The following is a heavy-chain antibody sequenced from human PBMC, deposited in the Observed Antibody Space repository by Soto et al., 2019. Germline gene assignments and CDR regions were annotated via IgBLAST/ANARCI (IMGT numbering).Heavy chain of an antibody. V-gene: IGHV3-33*01. J-gene: IGHJ4*02. D-gene: IGHD3-3*01. Sequence: PGGSLRLSCVASGFTFSSYGMHWVRQAPGKGLEWVAVIWYDGSNKYYADSVKGRFTISRDNSKNTLYLQMNSLRAEDTAVYYCARGDFWSGYYRRFDYWGQGTLVTVSS. CDR2: IWYDGSNK. CDR1: GFTFSSYG. CDR3: ARGDFWSGYYRRFDY.